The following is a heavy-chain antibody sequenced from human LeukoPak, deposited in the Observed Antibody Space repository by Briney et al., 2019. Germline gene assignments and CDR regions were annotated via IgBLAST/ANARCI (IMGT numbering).Heavy chain of an antibody. CDR2: IYYSGST. Sequence: SETLSLTCTVSGGSISSYYWSWIRQPPGKGLEWIGYIYYSGSTNYNPSLKSRVTISVDTSKNQFSLKLSSVTAADTAVYYCARSRTTVTIYRGGWFDPWGQGTLVTVSS. J-gene: IGHJ5*02. D-gene: IGHD4-17*01. V-gene: IGHV4-59*01. CDR1: GGSISSYY. CDR3: ARSRTTVTIYRGGWFDP.